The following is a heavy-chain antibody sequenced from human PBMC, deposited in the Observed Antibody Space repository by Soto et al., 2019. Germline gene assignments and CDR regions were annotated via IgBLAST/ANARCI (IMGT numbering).Heavy chain of an antibody. CDR2: IYHSGST. CDR1: GGSISSGGYF. Sequence: PSETLSLTCAVSGGSISSGGYFWGWIRQPPGKGLEWIGYIYHSGSTYYNPSLKSRVSISVDRSKNQFSLKLSSVTAADTAVYYCARLPGGSRNGYEFYFDSWGQGTLVTVSS. CDR3: ARLPGGSRNGYEFYFDS. D-gene: IGHD5-12*01. J-gene: IGHJ4*02. V-gene: IGHV4-30-2*01.